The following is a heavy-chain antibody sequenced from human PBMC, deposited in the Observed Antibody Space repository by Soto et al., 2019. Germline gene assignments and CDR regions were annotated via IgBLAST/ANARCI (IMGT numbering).Heavy chain of an antibody. Sequence: QVQLVQSGAEVKKPGASVKVSCKASGYTFTGYYMHWVRQAPGQGLEWMGWINPNSGGTNYAQKFQGWVTMTRDTSISTAYMELSRLRSDDTAVYYCARGSPYYYGSGSYSAFDIWGQGTMVTVSS. CDR3: ARGSPYYYGSGSYSAFDI. CDR2: INPNSGGT. D-gene: IGHD3-10*01. J-gene: IGHJ3*02. V-gene: IGHV1-2*04. CDR1: GYTFTGYY.